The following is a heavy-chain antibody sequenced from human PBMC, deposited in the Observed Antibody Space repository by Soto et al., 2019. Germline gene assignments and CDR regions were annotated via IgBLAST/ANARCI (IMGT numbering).Heavy chain of an antibody. D-gene: IGHD1-26*01. J-gene: IGHJ6*02. CDR3: ARGVGPPYSYNYGMEV. V-gene: IGHV1-3*01. CDR2: IKPGTGTT. CDR1: GYSFITNA. Sequence: GASVKVSCKTSGYSFITNAMHWVRQAPGQRLEWLGWIKPGTGTTKYSQKFQGRVNITRDTSASTAYLELSTLRSEDTAVYFCARGVGPPYSYNYGMEVWGQGTTVTVSS.